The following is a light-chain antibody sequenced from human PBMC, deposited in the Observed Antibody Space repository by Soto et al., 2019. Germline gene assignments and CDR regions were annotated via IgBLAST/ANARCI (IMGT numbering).Light chain of an antibody. CDR1: ENISTW. CDR3: QQYKTYPLT. CDR2: HAS. V-gene: IGKV1-5*01. Sequence: DIEMTQAPSTLSASASDRVTITCRATENISTWLAWYQQKPGKAPKLLIYHASSLESGVPSRFSGSGSGTEFTLTISSLQPDDFATYYCQQYKTYPLTFGQGTKV. J-gene: IGKJ1*01.